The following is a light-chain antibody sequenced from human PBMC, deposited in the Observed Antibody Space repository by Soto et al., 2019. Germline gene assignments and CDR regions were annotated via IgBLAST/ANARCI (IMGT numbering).Light chain of an antibody. CDR2: EVS. CDR1: SSDVGAYNY. J-gene: IGLJ3*02. CDR3: SSYTSNRTLV. Sequence: QSALTQPASVSGSPGQSITISCTGTSSDVGAYNYVSWYQHHPDKAPKLMIFEVSDRPSGVSNRFSGSNSGNTASLSSSGLQAEDEAYYFCSSYTSNRTLVFGGGTKLTVL. V-gene: IGLV2-14*01.